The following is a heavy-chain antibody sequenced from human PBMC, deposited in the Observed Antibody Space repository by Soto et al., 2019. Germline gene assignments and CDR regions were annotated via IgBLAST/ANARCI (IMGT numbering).Heavy chain of an antibody. J-gene: IGHJ3*02. CDR2: ISHSGST. D-gene: IGHD3-10*01. CDR1: GGSISSSSYY. CDR3: ARRYGSAFDI. V-gene: IGHV4-39*07. Sequence: SETLSLTCTVSGGSISSSSYYWGWIRQPPGKGLEWIGEISHSGSTNYIPSLKSRVTISADTSKDQFSLKLSSVTAADTAVYYCARRYGSAFDIWGQGTMVTVSS.